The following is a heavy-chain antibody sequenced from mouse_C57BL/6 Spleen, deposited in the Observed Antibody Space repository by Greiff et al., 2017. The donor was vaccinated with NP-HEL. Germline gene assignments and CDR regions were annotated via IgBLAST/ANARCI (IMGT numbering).Heavy chain of an antibody. V-gene: IGHV1-15*01. D-gene: IGHD1-1*01. CDR2: IDPETGGT. CDR3: TRYYGSSYGYFDV. CDR1: GYTFTDYE. Sequence: VNVVESGAELVRPGASVTLSCKASGYTFTDYEMHWVKQTPVHGLEWIGAIDPETGGTAYNQKFKGKAILTADKSSSTAYMELRSLTSEDSAVYYCTRYYGSSYGYFDVWGTGTTVTVSS. J-gene: IGHJ1*03.